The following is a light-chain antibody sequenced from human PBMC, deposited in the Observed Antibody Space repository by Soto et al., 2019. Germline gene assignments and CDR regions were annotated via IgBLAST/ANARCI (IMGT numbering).Light chain of an antibody. CDR1: SGDVGGYNY. J-gene: IGLJ3*02. CDR2: EVS. CDR3: SSYAGSYGWV. Sequence: QSALTQPPSASGSPGQSVSISCTGTSGDVGGYNYVSWYQQHPGKAPKLLIYEVSKRPSGVPDRFSGSKSGNTASLTVSGLQAEDEADYYCSSYAGSYGWVFGGGTKLTVL. V-gene: IGLV2-8*01.